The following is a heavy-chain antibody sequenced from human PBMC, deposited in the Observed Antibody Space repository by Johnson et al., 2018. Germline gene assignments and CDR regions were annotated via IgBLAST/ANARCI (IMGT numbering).Heavy chain of an antibody. CDR3: ARRGDYDEGYFQH. CDR2: IKQDGSEK. V-gene: IGHV3-7*01. D-gene: IGHD4-17*01. J-gene: IGHJ1*01. Sequence: VQLVESGGGLVQPGGSLRLSCAASGFTFSNYWMGWVRQAPGKGLEWVANIKQDGSEKYYVDSMKGQFTISRDNAKNSLYLQMNSLSGEDTAVYYCARRGDYDEGYFQHWGQGTLVIVSS. CDR1: GFTFSNYW.